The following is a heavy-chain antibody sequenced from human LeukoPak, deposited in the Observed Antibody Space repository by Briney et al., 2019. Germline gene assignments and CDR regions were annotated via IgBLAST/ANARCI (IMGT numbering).Heavy chain of an antibody. V-gene: IGHV4-61*08. Sequence: SETLSLTCTVSGGSISSGGYYWSWIRQPPGKGLEWIGYIYHSGSTYYNPSLNSRVTISVDTSKNQFSLKVISVTAADTAVYYCARALLTTGWSHFDFWGQGTLVTVSS. CDR1: GGSISSGGYY. D-gene: IGHD6-19*01. CDR3: ARALLTTGWSHFDF. CDR2: IYHSGST. J-gene: IGHJ4*02.